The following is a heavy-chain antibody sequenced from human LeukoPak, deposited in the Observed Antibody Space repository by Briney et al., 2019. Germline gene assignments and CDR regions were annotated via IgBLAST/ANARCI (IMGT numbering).Heavy chain of an antibody. J-gene: IGHJ3*02. Sequence: GGSLRLSCAATGFTFSNYAMSWVRQAPGKGLEWVSVISRNGAHPYYIDSVRDRFTVSRDNSKNIMYLQMNSLRAEDAAVYYCARGGAVAVYDAFDIWGQGTMVTVSS. CDR3: ARGGAVAVYDAFDI. CDR1: GFTFSNYA. V-gene: IGHV3-23*01. CDR2: ISRNGAHP. D-gene: IGHD6-19*01.